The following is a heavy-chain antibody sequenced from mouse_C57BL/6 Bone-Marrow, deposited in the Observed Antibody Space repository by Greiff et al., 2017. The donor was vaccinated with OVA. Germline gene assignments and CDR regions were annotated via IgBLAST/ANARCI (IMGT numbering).Heavy chain of an antibody. J-gene: IGHJ4*01. Sequence: QVQLQQPGAELVKPGASVKMSCKASGYTFTSYWITWVKQRPGQGLVWIGDIYPGSGSTNYNEKFKSKATLTVDTSSSTAYMQLSSLTSEDSAVYYCARVYYGYDGYAMDYWGQGTSVTVSS. V-gene: IGHV1-55*01. CDR2: IYPGSGST. D-gene: IGHD2-2*01. CDR1: GYTFTSYW. CDR3: ARVYYGYDGYAMDY.